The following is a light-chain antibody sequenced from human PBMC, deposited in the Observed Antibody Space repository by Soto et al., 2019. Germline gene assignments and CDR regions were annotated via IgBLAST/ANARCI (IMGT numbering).Light chain of an antibody. CDR3: QDYNSWT. Sequence: IHTARSSCTLCASLGHRETITCRASQNITTWLAWYQQKPGKPPNLLIYEASGLQSGVPSRFSGSGSGTEFTLTISSLQPDDFATYYCQDYNSWTFGQGTKVDIK. CDR2: EAS. CDR1: QNITTW. J-gene: IGKJ1*01. V-gene: IGKV1-5*03.